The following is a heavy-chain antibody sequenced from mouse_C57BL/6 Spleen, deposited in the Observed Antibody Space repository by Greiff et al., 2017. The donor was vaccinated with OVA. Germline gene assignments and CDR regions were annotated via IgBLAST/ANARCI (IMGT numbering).Heavy chain of an antibody. Sequence: QVQLQQSGAELVRPGTSVKLSCKASGYTFTSYWMHWVKQRPGQGLEWIGVIDPSDSYTNYNQKLKGKATLTVDTSSSTAYMQLSSLTSEDSAVYYCASRGGGVAQSWFAYWGQGTLVTVSA. V-gene: IGHV1-59*01. CDR3: ASRGGGVAQSWFAY. D-gene: IGHD3-2*02. J-gene: IGHJ3*01. CDR2: IDPSDSYT. CDR1: GYTFTSYW.